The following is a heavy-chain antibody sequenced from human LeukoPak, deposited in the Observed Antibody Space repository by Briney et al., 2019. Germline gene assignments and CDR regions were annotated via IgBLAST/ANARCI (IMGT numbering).Heavy chain of an antibody. D-gene: IGHD3-22*01. V-gene: IGHV3-23*01. CDR3: AKSEHYYDSSWFFFDY. CDR1: GFTVRSNY. CDR2: ISGSGGST. Sequence: GGSLRLSCAASGFTVRSNYMNWVRQAPGKGLEWVSAISGSGGSTYYADSVKGRFTISRDNSKNTLYLQMNSLRAEDTAVYYCAKSEHYYDSSWFFFDYWGQGTLVTVSS. J-gene: IGHJ4*02.